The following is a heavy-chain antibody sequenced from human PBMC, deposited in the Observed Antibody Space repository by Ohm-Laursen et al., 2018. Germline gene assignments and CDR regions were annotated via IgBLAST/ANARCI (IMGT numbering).Heavy chain of an antibody. Sequence: SLRLSCSASGFTFSNYAMSWVRQAPGKGLEWLSGLSGSGGSAYYAASVKGRFTMSRDNSKNTLYLQMNSLRAEDTAVYYCAKGKPYYYDSSGYSRTPNDAFDIWGQGTMVTVSS. CDR2: LSGSGGSA. V-gene: IGHV3-23*01. J-gene: IGHJ3*02. D-gene: IGHD3-22*01. CDR1: GFTFSNYA. CDR3: AKGKPYYYDSSGYSRTPNDAFDI.